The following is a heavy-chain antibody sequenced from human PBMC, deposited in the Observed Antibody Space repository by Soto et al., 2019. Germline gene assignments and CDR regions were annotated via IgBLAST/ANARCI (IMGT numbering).Heavy chain of an antibody. CDR1: GGSISSFD. CDR3: ARQQTSGYSFDS. V-gene: IGHV4-59*08. D-gene: IGHD3-22*01. CDR2: ISDTGST. Sequence: SETLSLTCTVSGGSISSFDWNWIRQSPGKGLEWIGYISDTGSTNYNPSLKSRVTISVDTSKKQFSLKLSSVTAADTAVYYCARQQTSGYSFDSWGPGTLVTVSS. J-gene: IGHJ4*02.